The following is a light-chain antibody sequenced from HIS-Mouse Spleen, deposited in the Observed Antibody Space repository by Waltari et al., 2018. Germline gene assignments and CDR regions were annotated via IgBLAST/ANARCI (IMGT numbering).Light chain of an antibody. V-gene: IGKV1-9*01. Sequence: DIQLTQSPSFLSASVGDKVTSTCRASQGISSYLAWYQQTPGKAPKLLIYAASTLQSGVPSRFSGSGSGTEFTLTISSLQPEDFATYYCQQLNSYPPTFGQGTKVEIK. CDR1: QGISSY. J-gene: IGKJ1*01. CDR2: AAS. CDR3: QQLNSYPPT.